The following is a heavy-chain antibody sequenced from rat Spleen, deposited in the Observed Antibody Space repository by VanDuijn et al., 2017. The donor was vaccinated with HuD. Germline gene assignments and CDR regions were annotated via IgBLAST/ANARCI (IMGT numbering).Heavy chain of an antibody. V-gene: IGHV5-29*01. CDR3: ARHPDYSNYFDY. CDR1: GFTFSDYG. D-gene: IGHD1-1*01. J-gene: IGHJ2*01. Sequence: EVQLVESGGGLVQPGRSLKLSCAASGFTFSDYGVAWVRQAPTKGLEWVATISYGDSSGHSSTYYRDSVKGRFTISSDNAKTTLYLQMDSLRSEDTATYYCARHPDYSNYFDYWGQGVMVTVSS. CDR2: ISYGDSSGHSST.